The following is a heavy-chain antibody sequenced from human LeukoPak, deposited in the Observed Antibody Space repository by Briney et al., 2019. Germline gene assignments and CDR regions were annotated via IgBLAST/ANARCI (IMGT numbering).Heavy chain of an antibody. CDR3: ARAEAAAGTSGWFDT. V-gene: IGHV1-46*01. Sequence: ASVTVSFKASGYTFTVYYMHWVRQAPGQGLERMGIINASGGSTSYTQKFQGRVTMTRDTSTSTVYMELSSLRSEDTAVYYCARAEAAAGTSGWFDTGGQGTLVTVSS. J-gene: IGHJ5*02. D-gene: IGHD6-13*01. CDR2: INASGGST. CDR1: GYTFTVYY.